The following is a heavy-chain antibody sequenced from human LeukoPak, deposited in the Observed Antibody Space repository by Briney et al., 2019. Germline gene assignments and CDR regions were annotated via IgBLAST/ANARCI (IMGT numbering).Heavy chain of an antibody. D-gene: IGHD6-19*01. CDR3: ARVALGVAVAGYYYYMDV. CDR2: IHHSGST. Sequence: TSETLSLTCTVSGYSISSGYYWGWIRQPPGKGLEWIGSIHHSGSTYYNPSLKSRVTISVDTSKNQFSLKLSSVTAADTAVYYCARVALGVAVAGYYYYMDVWGKGTTVTVSS. V-gene: IGHV4-38-2*02. CDR1: GYSISSGYY. J-gene: IGHJ6*03.